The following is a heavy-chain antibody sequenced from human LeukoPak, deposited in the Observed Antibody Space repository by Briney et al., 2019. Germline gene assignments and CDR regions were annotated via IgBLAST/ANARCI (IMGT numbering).Heavy chain of an antibody. CDR3: AINGDSSSWYGYYYYMDV. D-gene: IGHD6-13*01. J-gene: IGHJ6*03. CDR2: IYSGGST. Sequence: PGGSLRLSCAASGFTVSSNYMSWVRQAPGKGLEWVSVIYSGGSTYYADSVKGRFTISRDNSKNTLYLQMNSLRAEDTAVYYCAINGDSSSWYGYYYYMDVWGKGTTVTISS. CDR1: GFTVSSNY. V-gene: IGHV3-53*01.